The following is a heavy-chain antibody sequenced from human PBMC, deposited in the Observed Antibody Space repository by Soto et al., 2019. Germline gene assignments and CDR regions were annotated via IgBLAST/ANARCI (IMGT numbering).Heavy chain of an antibody. CDR3: TGRRDVSKKGH. J-gene: IGHJ4*02. V-gene: IGHV4-59*13. CDR2: IYYSGSS. Sequence: PSETLSLTCTVSGGSISSNYWSWIRQPPGKGLEWIGSIYYSGSSNYNPSLKSRITISVDTSKNQFSLRLTSVTAAATAVYFCTGRRDVSKKGHWGKGTLVTVPS. CDR1: GGSISSNY.